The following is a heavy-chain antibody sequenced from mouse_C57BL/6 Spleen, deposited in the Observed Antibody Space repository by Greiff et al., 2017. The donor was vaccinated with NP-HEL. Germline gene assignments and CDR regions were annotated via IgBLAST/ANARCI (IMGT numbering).Heavy chain of an antibody. J-gene: IGHJ3*01. V-gene: IGHV5-4*01. D-gene: IGHD2-4*01. Sequence: EVKLMESGGGLVKPGGSLKLSCAASGFTFSSYAMSWVRQTPEKRLEWVATISDGGSYTYYPDNVKGRFTISRDNAKNNLYLQMSHLKSEDTAMYYCAREGFYYDYGGFAYWGQGTLATVSA. CDR2: ISDGGSYT. CDR3: AREGFYYDYGGFAY. CDR1: GFTFSSYA.